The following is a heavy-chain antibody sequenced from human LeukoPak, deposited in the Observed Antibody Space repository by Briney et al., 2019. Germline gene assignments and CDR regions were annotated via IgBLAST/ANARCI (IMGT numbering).Heavy chain of an antibody. CDR1: GFTFSSYA. J-gene: IGHJ6*03. CDR2: ISYDGSNK. CDR3: ARCSGSHTPYYYYYMDV. D-gene: IGHD1-26*01. V-gene: IGHV3-30*04. Sequence: PGGSLRLSCAASGFTFSSYAMHWVRQAPGKGLEWVAVISYDGSNKYYADSVKGRFTISRDNAKNSLYLQMNSLRAEDTAVYYCARCSGSHTPYYYYYMDVWGKGTTVTVSS.